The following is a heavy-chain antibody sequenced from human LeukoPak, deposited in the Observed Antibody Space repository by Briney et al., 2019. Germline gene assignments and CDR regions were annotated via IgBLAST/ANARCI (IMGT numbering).Heavy chain of an antibody. Sequence: GRSLRLSCAASGFTFSSYGIPWVRQAPGKGLEWVAVIWYDGSNKYYADSVKGRFTISRDNSKNTLYLQMNSLRAGDTAVYYCARGDYVWGSYRSHDAFDIWGQGTMVTVSS. V-gene: IGHV3-33*01. CDR2: IWYDGSNK. J-gene: IGHJ3*02. CDR3: ARGDYVWGSYRSHDAFDI. D-gene: IGHD3-16*02. CDR1: GFTFSSYG.